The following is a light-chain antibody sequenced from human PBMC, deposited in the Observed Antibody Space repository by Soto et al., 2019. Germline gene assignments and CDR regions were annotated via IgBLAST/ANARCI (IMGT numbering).Light chain of an antibody. V-gene: IGKV1-5*03. CDR3: QQYHSYVYT. CDR2: KAS. CDR1: QSISYW. J-gene: IGKJ2*01. Sequence: DIQMTQSPSTLSASVGDRVTITCRASQSISYWLAWYQQKPGKAPKLLIYKASSLESGVPSRFSGSGSGTEFTLTISSLQPDDFATYDCQQYHSYVYTFGQGTKLEIK.